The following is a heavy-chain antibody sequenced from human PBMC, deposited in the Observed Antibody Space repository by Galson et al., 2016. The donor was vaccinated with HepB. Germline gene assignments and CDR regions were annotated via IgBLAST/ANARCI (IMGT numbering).Heavy chain of an antibody. V-gene: IGHV1-58*01. CDR2: IAAGTGYT. Sequence: SVKVSCKASEITFSNSAVQWVRQARGLRLEWMGWIAAGTGYTNYAQKFQERVTISRDLSTSTAYMELAGLRSEDTAVYYCAAGPTVTTGHYYYYYRMDVWGQGTTVTVSS. J-gene: IGHJ6*02. CDR1: EITFSNSA. D-gene: IGHD4-17*01. CDR3: AAGPTVTTGHYYYYYRMDV.